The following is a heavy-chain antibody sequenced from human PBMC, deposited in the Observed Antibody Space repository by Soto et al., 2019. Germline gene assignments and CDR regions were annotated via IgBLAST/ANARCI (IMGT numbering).Heavy chain of an antibody. CDR1: GGSFSGYY. CDR3: ARKDSSSWYEGGKWFDP. J-gene: IGHJ5*02. CDR2: INHSGST. D-gene: IGHD6-13*01. V-gene: IGHV4-34*01. Sequence: SETLSLTCAVHGGSFSGYYWSWIRQPPGKGLEWIGEINHSGSTNYNPSLKSRVTISVDTSKNQFSLKLSSVTAADTAVYYCARKDSSSWYEGGKWFDPWGQGTLVTVSS.